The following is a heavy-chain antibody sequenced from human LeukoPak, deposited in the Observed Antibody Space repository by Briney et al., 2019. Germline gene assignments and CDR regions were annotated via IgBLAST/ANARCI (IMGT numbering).Heavy chain of an antibody. J-gene: IGHJ5*02. CDR3: ARDSGYYYDSSGYYPDPNWFDP. Sequence: PSQTLSLTCTVSGGSISSGGYYWSWIRQHPGKGLEWIGYIYYSGSTYYNPSLKSRVTISVDTSKNQFSLKLSSVTAADTAVYYCARDSGYYYDSSGYYPDPNWFDPWGQGTLVTVSS. V-gene: IGHV4-31*03. D-gene: IGHD3-22*01. CDR2: IYYSGST. CDR1: GGSISSGGYY.